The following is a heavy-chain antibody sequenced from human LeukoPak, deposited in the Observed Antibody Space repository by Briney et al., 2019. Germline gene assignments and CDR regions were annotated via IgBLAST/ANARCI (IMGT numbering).Heavy chain of an antibody. D-gene: IGHD1-14*01. CDR1: GFTFSSYW. CDR3: ARGGFHHGFDI. CDR2: IDNDGSDT. V-gene: IGHV3-74*01. J-gene: IGHJ3*02. Sequence: GGSLRLSCAASGFTFSSYWIHWVRQAPGKGLSWVSRIDNDGSDTIFADSVKGRFTLSRDNAKNTVYLQMNSLRAEDTAVYYCARGGFHHGFDIWGQGTMVTVS.